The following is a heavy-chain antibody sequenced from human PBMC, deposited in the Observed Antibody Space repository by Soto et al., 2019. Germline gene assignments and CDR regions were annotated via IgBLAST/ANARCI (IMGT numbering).Heavy chain of an antibody. CDR3: ARHSGNYYDSNGYLYY. CDR1: GGSISGSSYY. J-gene: IGHJ4*02. D-gene: IGHD3-22*01. Sequence: QLQLQESGPGLVKPWETLSLTCTVSGGSISGSSYYWGWIRQPPGKGLEWIGSIFYSGSAYYNPSLKSRVTISVDTSKDQFSLNVTSVTAADTAVYYCARHSGNYYDSNGYLYYWGQGTLVTVSS. V-gene: IGHV4-39*01. CDR2: IFYSGSA.